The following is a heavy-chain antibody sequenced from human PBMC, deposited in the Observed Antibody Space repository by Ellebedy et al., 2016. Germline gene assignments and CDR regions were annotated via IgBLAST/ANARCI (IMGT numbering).Heavy chain of an antibody. Sequence: GESLKISCAASGFTFSSYGMHWVRQAPGKGLEWVAVIWYDGSNKYYADSVKGRFTISRDNSKNTLYLQMNSLRAEDTAVYYCARDLYGGSYASDIWGQGTMVTVSS. J-gene: IGHJ3*02. D-gene: IGHD1-26*01. V-gene: IGHV3-33*01. CDR1: GFTFSSYG. CDR2: IWYDGSNK. CDR3: ARDLYGGSYASDI.